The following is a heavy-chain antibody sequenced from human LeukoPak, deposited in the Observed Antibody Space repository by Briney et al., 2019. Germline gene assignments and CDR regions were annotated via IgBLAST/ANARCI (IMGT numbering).Heavy chain of an antibody. D-gene: IGHD3-9*01. CDR2: ISGSGGST. Sequence: PGGSLRLSCAASGFTVSSYAMSWVRQAPGKGLEWVSTISGSGGSTYYADSVKGRFTLSRDNSKNTLYLQMNSLRAEDTAIYYCAKALLRYFDWDFDHWGQGTLVTVSS. CDR3: AKALLRYFDWDFDH. V-gene: IGHV3-23*01. J-gene: IGHJ4*02. CDR1: GFTVSSYA.